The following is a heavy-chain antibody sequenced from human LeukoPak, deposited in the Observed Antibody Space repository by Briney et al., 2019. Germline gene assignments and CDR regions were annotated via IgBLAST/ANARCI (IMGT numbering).Heavy chain of an antibody. J-gene: IGHJ3*01. Sequence: GGSLRLSCVATGIAFSNSIMHWVRQAPGKGLEWVSAMSYDGFSKYYADSMKGRLTISRDDSKNTVYLQMKSLRPEDTAVYYCAREGHTSGYCGTFDVWGQGTTVAVS. CDR1: GIAFSNSI. D-gene: IGHD3-22*01. CDR3: AREGHTSGYCGTFDV. V-gene: IGHV3-30*04. CDR2: MSYDGFSK.